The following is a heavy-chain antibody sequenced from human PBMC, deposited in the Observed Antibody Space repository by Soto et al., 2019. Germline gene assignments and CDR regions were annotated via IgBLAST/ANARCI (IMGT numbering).Heavy chain of an antibody. V-gene: IGHV3-23*01. D-gene: IGHD3-3*01. J-gene: IGHJ6*02. CDR2: ISGSGGST. Sequence: GGSLRLSCAPSGFTFSSYAMSWVRQAPGKGLEWVSAISGSGGSTYYADSVKGRFTISRDNSKNTLYLQMNSLRAEDTAVYYCAKDLGRITIFGVVEYYGMDVWGQGTTVTVSS. CDR3: AKDLGRITIFGVVEYYGMDV. CDR1: GFTFSSYA.